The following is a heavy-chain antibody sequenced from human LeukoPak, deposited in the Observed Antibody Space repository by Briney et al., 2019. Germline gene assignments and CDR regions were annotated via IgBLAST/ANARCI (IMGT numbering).Heavy chain of an antibody. CDR1: GGSFSGYY. J-gene: IGHJ6*03. V-gene: IGHV4-34*01. CDR3: ARGVGGITGTTRRAYYYYYMDV. CDR2: INHSGST. Sequence: PSETLSLTCAVYGGSFSGYYWSWIRQPPGKGLEWIGEINHSGSTNYNPSLKSRVTISVDTSKNQFSLKLSSVTAADTAVYYCARGVGGITGTTRRAYYYYYMDVWGKGTTVTVSS. D-gene: IGHD1-20*01.